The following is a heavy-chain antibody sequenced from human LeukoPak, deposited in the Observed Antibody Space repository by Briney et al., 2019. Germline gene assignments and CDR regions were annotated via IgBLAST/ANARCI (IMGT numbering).Heavy chain of an antibody. V-gene: IGHV3-30-3*01. CDR2: ISYDGSNK. D-gene: IGHD3-10*01. CDR1: GFTFSSYA. CDR3: ASSYGSGSYWDAFDI. Sequence: GGSLRLSCAASGFTFSSYAMHWVRQAPGKGLEWVAVISYDGSNKYYADSVKGRFTISRDNSKNTLYLQMNSLRAEDTAVYYCASSYGSGSYWDAFDIWGQGTMVTVSS. J-gene: IGHJ3*02.